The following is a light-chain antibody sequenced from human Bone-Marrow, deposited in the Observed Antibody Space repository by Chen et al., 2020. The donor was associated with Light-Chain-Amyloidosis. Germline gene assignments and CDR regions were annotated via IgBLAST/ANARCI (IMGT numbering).Light chain of an antibody. CDR3: QSADSSGTYEVI. Sequence: SYERTQPPSVSVSPGQTPRITCSGDDLPTKYAYWHQQKPGQAPVLVIHRDTERPSGISERFSGASAGTTATLTISGVQAEDEADYHCQSADSSGTYEVIFGGGTKLTVL. V-gene: IGLV3-25*03. CDR1: DLPTKY. J-gene: IGLJ2*01. CDR2: RDT.